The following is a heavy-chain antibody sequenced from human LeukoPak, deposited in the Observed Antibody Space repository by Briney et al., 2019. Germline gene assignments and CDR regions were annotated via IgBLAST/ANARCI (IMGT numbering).Heavy chain of an antibody. J-gene: IGHJ4*02. CDR1: GGSISSGGYS. D-gene: IGHD4-11*01. Sequence: SQTLSLTCAVSGGSISSGGYSWSWIRQPPGKGLEWIGYIYHSGSTYYNPSLKSRVTISVDRSKNQFSLKLSSVTAADTAEYYCARADYQYYFDYWGQGTLVTVSS. CDR2: IYHSGST. CDR3: ARADYQYYFDY. V-gene: IGHV4-30-2*01.